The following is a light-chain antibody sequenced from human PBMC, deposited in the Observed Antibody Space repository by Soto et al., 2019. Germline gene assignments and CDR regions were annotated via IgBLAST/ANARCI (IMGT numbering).Light chain of an antibody. CDR3: QQYHNWPPQYT. Sequence: EIVMTQSPASLSVSPGDGATLSCRASQTIASNLAWYQQKPGQGPRLLIHGASTRAAGVPARFSGSGSGTDFALTISGLQSEDFAFYYCQQYHNWPPQYTFGQGTKLQIK. CDR1: QTIASN. V-gene: IGKV3-15*01. CDR2: GAS. J-gene: IGKJ2*01.